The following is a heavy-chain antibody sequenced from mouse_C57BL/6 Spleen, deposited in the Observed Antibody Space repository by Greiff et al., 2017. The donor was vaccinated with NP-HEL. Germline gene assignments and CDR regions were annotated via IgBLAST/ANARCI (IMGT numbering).Heavy chain of an antibody. CDR3: ARQAYDGYYRFAY. Sequence: EVQVVESGGDLVKPGGSLKLSCAASGFTFSSYGMSWVRQTPDKRLEWVATISSGGSYTYYPDSVKGRFTISRDNAKNTLYLQMSSLKSEDTAMYYCARQAYDGYYRFAYWGQGTLVTVSA. CDR2: ISSGGSYT. CDR1: GFTFSSYG. V-gene: IGHV5-6*01. J-gene: IGHJ3*01. D-gene: IGHD2-3*01.